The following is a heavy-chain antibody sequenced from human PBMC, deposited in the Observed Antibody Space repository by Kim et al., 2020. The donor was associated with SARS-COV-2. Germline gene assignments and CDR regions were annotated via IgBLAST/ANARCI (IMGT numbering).Heavy chain of an antibody. CDR3: ARDLLRWTHENYGSGSGYDY. Sequence: GGSLRLSCAASGFTFSSYSMNWVRQAPGKGLEWVSSISSSSSYIYYADSVKGRFTISRDNAKNSLYLQMNSLRAEDTAVYYCARDLLRWTHENYGSGSGYDYWGQGTLVTVSS. CDR2: ISSSSSYI. D-gene: IGHD3-10*01. CDR1: GFTFSSYS. J-gene: IGHJ4*02. V-gene: IGHV3-21*04.